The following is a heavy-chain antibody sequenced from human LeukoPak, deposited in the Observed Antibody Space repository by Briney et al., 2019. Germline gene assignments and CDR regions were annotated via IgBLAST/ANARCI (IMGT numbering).Heavy chain of an antibody. CDR2: ISGSGGST. J-gene: IGHJ3*02. V-gene: IGHV3-23*01. Sequence: GGSLRLSCAASGFTFSSYGMSWVRQAPGKGLEWVSAISGSGGSTYYADSVKGRFTISRDNSKNTLYLQMNSLRAEDTAVYYCAKDAPHYGGDPDAFDIWGQGTMVTVSS. CDR1: GFTFSSYG. D-gene: IGHD4-23*01. CDR3: AKDAPHYGGDPDAFDI.